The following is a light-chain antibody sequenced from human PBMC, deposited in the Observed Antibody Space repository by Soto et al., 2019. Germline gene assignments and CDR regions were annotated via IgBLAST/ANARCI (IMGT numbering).Light chain of an antibody. Sequence: ISSNRTSSDVGGYNYVSWYQQHPGKAPKLMIYEVSKRPSGVPDRFSGSKSGNTASLTVSGLQAEDEADYYCSSYAGSNNLYVFGTGTKVTVL. V-gene: IGLV2-8*01. CDR1: SSDVGGYNY. J-gene: IGLJ1*01. CDR2: EVS. CDR3: SSYAGSNNLYV.